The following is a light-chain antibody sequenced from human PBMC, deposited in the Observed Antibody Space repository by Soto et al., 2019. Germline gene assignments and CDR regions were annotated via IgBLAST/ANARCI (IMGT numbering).Light chain of an antibody. CDR3: QQRSNWPGT. Sequence: DIVLTQSPATLSLSPGERATLSCRASQSVSSYLAWYQHKPGQGPRLLIYDASNRATGIPARFSGSGSGTDFTLTTSSLDPEYFAVYYCQQRSNWPGTFGQGTKLEI. V-gene: IGKV3-11*01. J-gene: IGKJ2*01. CDR1: QSVSSY. CDR2: DAS.